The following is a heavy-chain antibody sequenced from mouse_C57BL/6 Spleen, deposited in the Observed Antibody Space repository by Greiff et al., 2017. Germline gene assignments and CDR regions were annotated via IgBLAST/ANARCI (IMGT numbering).Heavy chain of an antibody. D-gene: IGHD1-1*01. CDR3: ARRGTVVAKLYYYAMDY. J-gene: IGHJ4*01. CDR2: IDPSDSYT. V-gene: IGHV1-69*01. Sequence: VQLQQPGAELVMPGASVKLPCKASGYTFTSYWMHWVKQRPGQGLEWIGEIDPSDSYTTYNQKFKGKSTLTVDKSSSTAYMQLSSLTSEDSAVYYCARRGTVVAKLYYYAMDYWGQGTSVTVSS. CDR1: GYTFTSYW.